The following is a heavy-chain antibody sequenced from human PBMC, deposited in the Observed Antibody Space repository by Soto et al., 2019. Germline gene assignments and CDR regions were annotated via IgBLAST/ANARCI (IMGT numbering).Heavy chain of an antibody. D-gene: IGHD2-2*03. J-gene: IGHJ6*02. V-gene: IGHV1-69*13. Sequence: SVKVSCKASGGTFSSYAISWVRQAPGQGLEWMGGIIPIFGTANYAQKFQGRVTITADESTSTAYMELSSLRSEDTAVYYCARPPVPRGYCSSTSCYEGSGMDVWGQGTTVTVSS. CDR3: ARPPVPRGYCSSTSCYEGSGMDV. CDR2: IIPIFGTA. CDR1: GGTFSSYA.